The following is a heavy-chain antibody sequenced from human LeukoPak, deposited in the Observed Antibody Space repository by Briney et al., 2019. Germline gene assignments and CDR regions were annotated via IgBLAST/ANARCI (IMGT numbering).Heavy chain of an antibody. CDR1: GFTFSTFG. CDR2: ISSGSYI. V-gene: IGHV3-21*01. J-gene: IGHJ3*02. CDR3: ARGPFAFDI. Sequence: GGSLRLSCAASGFTFSTFGMIWVPQAPGKGLEWVSSISSGSYIYYADAVKARFTISRDNARNSLYLQMNSLRADDTAVYYCARGPFAFDIWGQGTMVTVSS.